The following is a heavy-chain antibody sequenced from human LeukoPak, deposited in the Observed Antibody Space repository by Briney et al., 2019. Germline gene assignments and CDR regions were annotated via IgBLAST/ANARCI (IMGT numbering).Heavy chain of an antibody. CDR3: AKKAGNDYGDQNWFDP. CDR2: IWYDGTNK. J-gene: IGHJ5*02. CDR1: GFTFSAYG. D-gene: IGHD4-17*01. V-gene: IGHV3-33*06. Sequence: GRSLRLSCAASGFTFSAYGMHWVRQAPGKGLEWVAIIWYDGTNKYYTDSVKGRLTISRDNSKNTLYLQMNSLRAEDTAVYYCAKKAGNDYGDQNWFDPWGQGTLVTVSS.